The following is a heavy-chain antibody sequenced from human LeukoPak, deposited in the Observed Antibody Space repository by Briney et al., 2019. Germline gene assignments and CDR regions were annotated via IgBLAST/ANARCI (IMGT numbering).Heavy chain of an antibody. J-gene: IGHJ4*02. CDR3: ARVGTAEGTLEDH. Sequence: PGGSLRLSCAASGFTFSTYWMSWVRQPPGKGLEWVANIKNDGSEKYYVDSVKGRFTTARDNTKNSLFLQMNSLRAEDTAVYYCARVGTAEGTLEDHWGQGTLVTVSS. CDR1: GFTFSTYW. D-gene: IGHD1-7*01. V-gene: IGHV3-7*01. CDR2: IKNDGSEK.